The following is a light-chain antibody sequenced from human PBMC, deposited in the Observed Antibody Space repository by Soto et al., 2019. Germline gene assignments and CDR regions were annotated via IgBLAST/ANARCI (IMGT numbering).Light chain of an antibody. CDR1: QSVSSY. V-gene: IGKV3-11*01. J-gene: IGKJ1*01. Sequence: EIVLTQSPATLSLSPGERATLSCRASQSVSSYLAWYQQQPGQAPRLLIYDASNRATGIPARFSGSGSGTDFTLTISSLEPEDFAVYYCQQRSNWPPWTFGQRTKVDIK. CDR3: QQRSNWPPWT. CDR2: DAS.